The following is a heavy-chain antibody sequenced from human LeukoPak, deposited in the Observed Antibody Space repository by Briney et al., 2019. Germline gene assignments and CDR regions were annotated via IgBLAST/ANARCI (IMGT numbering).Heavy chain of an antibody. D-gene: IGHD3-10*01. CDR3: ARDSRGRVLAPDAFDI. J-gene: IGHJ3*02. CDR1: GFTVSNNY. Sequence: GGSLRLSCAASGFTVSNNYMSWVRQDPGKGLEWVSLIYSGGSTSYADSVKGRFTISRDNSKNTLYLQMNSLRAEDTAVYYCARDSRGRVLAPDAFDIWGQGTMVTVSS. V-gene: IGHV3-66*01. CDR2: IYSGGST.